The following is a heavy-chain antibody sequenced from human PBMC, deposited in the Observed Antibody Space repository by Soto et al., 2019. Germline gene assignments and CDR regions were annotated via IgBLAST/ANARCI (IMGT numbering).Heavy chain of an antibody. V-gene: IGHV3-30*18. CDR1: GFTFSSYG. CDR2: ISYDGSNK. Sequence: QVQLVESGGGVVQPGNSLRLSCAASGFTFSSYGMHWVRQAPGKGLEWVAVISYDGSNKYYADSVKGRFTISRDNSKNTLYLQMNSLRAEDTAVYYCAKTTAPRYCSSTSCYRVHGMDVWGQGTTVTVSS. D-gene: IGHD2-2*01. J-gene: IGHJ6*02. CDR3: AKTTAPRYCSSTSCYRVHGMDV.